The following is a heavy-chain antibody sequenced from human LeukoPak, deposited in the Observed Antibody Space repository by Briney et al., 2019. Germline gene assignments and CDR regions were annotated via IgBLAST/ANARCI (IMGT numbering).Heavy chain of an antibody. CDR3: ARDYYYDSSGYYFPGYFDS. Sequence: GGSLRLSCAASGFTFSSYWMSWVRQAPGKGLEWVANIKQDGSEEYYVDSVKGRFTISRDNAKNSLYLQMNSLRAEDTALYYCARDYYYDSSGYYFPGYFDSWGQGTLVTVSS. D-gene: IGHD3-22*01. V-gene: IGHV3-7*03. J-gene: IGHJ4*02. CDR1: GFTFSSYW. CDR2: IKQDGSEE.